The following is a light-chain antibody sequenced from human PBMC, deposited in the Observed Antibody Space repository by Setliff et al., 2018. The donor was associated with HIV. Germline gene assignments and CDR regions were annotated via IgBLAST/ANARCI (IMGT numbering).Light chain of an antibody. J-gene: IGLJ2*01. CDR1: SSDVGGYNY. Sequence: QSVLTQPASVSGSPGQSITISCTGTSSDVGGYNYVSWYQQHPGKAPKLMIYDVSYRPSGVSNRFSGSKSGNTASLTISGLQAEDEADYHCSSYTTSSTPHVVFGGGTKSPS. CDR2: DVS. CDR3: SSYTTSSTPHVV. V-gene: IGLV2-14*03.